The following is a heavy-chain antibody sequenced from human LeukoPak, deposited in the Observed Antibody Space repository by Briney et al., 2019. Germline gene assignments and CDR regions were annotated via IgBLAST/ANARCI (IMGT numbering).Heavy chain of an antibody. D-gene: IGHD3-22*01. V-gene: IGHV3-23*01. J-gene: IGHJ4*02. CDR1: GFTFSIYA. CDR3: AKGRPNYYGSNGHYYRRDGDY. Sequence: GGSLRLSCAASGFTFSIYAMSWVRQAPGKGLQWVSSITSSGDGTYYADSVKGRFTISRDNSENMLYLQMNSLRVEDTAVYFCAKGRPNYYGSNGHYYRRDGDYWGQGTLVTVSS. CDR2: ITSSGDGT.